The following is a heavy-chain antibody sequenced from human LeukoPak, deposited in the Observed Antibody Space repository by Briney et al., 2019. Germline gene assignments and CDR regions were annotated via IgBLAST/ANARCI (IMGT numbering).Heavy chain of an antibody. D-gene: IGHD2-2*01. J-gene: IGHJ3*02. CDR3: ARTTQLPERGDAFDI. CDR2: IYYSGST. V-gene: IGHV4-31*03. Sequence: SQTLSLTCTVSGGSISSGGYYWSWICQHPGKGLEWIGYIYYSGSTYYNPSLKSRVTISVDTSKNQFSLKLSSVTAADTAVYYCARTTQLPERGDAFDIWGQGTMVTVSS. CDR1: GGSISSGGYY.